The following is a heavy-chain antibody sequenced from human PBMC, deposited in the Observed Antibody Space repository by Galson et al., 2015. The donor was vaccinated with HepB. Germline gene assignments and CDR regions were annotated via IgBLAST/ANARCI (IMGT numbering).Heavy chain of an antibody. D-gene: IGHD3-10*02. V-gene: IGHV3-30*19. CDR1: GFTFSSYG. Sequence: SLRLSCAASGFTFSSYGMHWVRQAPGKGLEWVAVIWYDGSNKYYADSVKGRFTISRDNSKNTLYLQMNSLRAEDTAVYSCTRVSDYVSFDYWGQGTLVTVSS. CDR3: TRVSDYVSFDY. J-gene: IGHJ4*02. CDR2: IWYDGSNK.